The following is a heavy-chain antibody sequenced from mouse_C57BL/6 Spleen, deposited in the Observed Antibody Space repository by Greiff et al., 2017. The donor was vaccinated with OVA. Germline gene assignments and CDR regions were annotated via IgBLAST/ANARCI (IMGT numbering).Heavy chain of an antibody. J-gene: IGHJ3*01. V-gene: IGHV1-64*01. CDR1: GYTFTSYW. D-gene: IGHD2-4*01. Sequence: QVQLQQPGAELVKPGASVKLSCKASGYTFTSYWMHWVKQRPGQGLEWIGMIHPNSGSTNYNEKFKSKATLTVDKSSSTAYMQLSSLTSEDSAVYYCAGAGDYDECAYWGQGTLVTVSA. CDR2: IHPNSGST. CDR3: AGAGDYDECAY.